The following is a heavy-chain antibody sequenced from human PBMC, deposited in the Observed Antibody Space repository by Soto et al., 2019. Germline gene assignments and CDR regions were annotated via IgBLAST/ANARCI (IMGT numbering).Heavy chain of an antibody. D-gene: IGHD2-2*01. CDR2: TSNSGST. CDR1: GGSITSSGYY. J-gene: IGHJ4*02. Sequence: QVQLQESGPGLVKPSQTLSLTCTVSGGSITSSGYYWSWIRQHPGEGLEWIGFTSNSGSTSYNPSPTSRVTISVDTSSNQFSLNRKSVTAADTAVYYCARGGGSTKVDYGGQGTLVNVSP. V-gene: IGHV4-31*03. CDR3: ARGGGSTKVDY.